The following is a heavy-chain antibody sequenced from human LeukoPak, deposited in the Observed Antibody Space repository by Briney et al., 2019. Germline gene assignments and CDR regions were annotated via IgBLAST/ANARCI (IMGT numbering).Heavy chain of an antibody. CDR1: GDSISSTSYY. CDR3: ASRVYGLGSFNY. V-gene: IGHV4-39*01. Sequence: PSETLSLTCTVSGDSISSTSYYWDWIRQPPGKGLEWIGSIYNSGTTYYDPSLKSRVTISVDTSKNQFSLKVSSVTAADTAVYYCASRVYGLGSFNYWGQGTLVTVSS. D-gene: IGHD3-10*01. CDR2: IYNSGTT. J-gene: IGHJ4*01.